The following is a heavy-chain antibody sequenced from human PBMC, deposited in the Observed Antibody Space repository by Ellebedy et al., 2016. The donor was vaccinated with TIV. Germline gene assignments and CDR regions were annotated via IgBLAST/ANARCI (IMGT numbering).Heavy chain of an antibody. CDR1: GGSISSSSYY. Sequence: GSLRLSXTVSGGSISSSSYYWGWIRQPPGKGLEWIGSIYYSGSTYYNPSLKSRVTISVDRSKNQFSLKLSSVTAADTAVYYCARGYYDSSGQYPLIDYWGQGTLVTVSS. CDR3: ARGYYDSSGQYPLIDY. D-gene: IGHD3-22*01. CDR2: IYYSGST. J-gene: IGHJ4*02. V-gene: IGHV4-39*07.